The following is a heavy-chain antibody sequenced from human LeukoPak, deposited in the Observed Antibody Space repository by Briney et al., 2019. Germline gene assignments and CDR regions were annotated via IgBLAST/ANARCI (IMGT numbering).Heavy chain of an antibody. CDR2: IKQDGSEK. Sequence: PGGSLRLSCAASGFTFSSYWMSWVRQAPGKGLEWVANIKQDGSEKYYVDSVKGRFTISRDNAKNSLYLQMNSLRAEDTAVYYCARDFASYYYDCSGYFGYWGQGTLVTVSS. D-gene: IGHD3-22*01. J-gene: IGHJ4*02. CDR3: ARDFASYYYDCSGYFGY. CDR1: GFTFSSYW. V-gene: IGHV3-7*01.